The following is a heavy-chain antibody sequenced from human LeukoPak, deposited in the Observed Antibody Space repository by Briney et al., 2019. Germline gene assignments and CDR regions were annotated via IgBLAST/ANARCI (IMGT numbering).Heavy chain of an antibody. V-gene: IGHV3-23*01. Sequence: GGSLRLSCAASGFTFSTYAMSWVRQAAGKRLEWVSLISGSGGGTYYADSAKGRFTISRDNSKNTLYLQLNSLRVEDTAVYYCAKNRGAGSHYYYHMNVWGKGTTVTVSS. D-gene: IGHD1-26*01. CDR1: GFTFSTYA. CDR3: AKNRGAGSHYYYHMNV. CDR2: ISGSGGGT. J-gene: IGHJ6*03.